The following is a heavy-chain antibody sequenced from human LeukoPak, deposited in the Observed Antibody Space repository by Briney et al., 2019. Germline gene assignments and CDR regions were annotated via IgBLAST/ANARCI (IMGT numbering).Heavy chain of an antibody. Sequence: SVKVSCKTSGGTFRYYAIGWVRQAPGHGLEWMGGLIPMFGTTNYAQQFQGRVTITADESTTTSYMELSRLRLEDTAVYFCARVAAGTTFMDNWFDPWGQGTLVTVSS. CDR1: GGTFRYYA. CDR3: ARVAAGTTFMDNWFDP. V-gene: IGHV1-69*01. J-gene: IGHJ5*02. D-gene: IGHD1-7*01. CDR2: LIPMFGTT.